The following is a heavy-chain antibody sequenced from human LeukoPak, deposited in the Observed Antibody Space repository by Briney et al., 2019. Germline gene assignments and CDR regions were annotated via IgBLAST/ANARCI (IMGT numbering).Heavy chain of an antibody. D-gene: IGHD6-13*01. CDR2: MNPNSGNT. J-gene: IGHJ5*02. V-gene: IGHV1-8*01. CDR1: GYTFTSYD. Sequence: ASVKVSCKASGYTFTSYDINWVRQATGQGLEWMGWMNPNSGNTGYAQKFQGRVTMTRNTSISTAYMELSSLRSEDTAVYYCARGRGAATETANWFDPWGQGTLVTVSS. CDR3: ARGRGAATETANWFDP.